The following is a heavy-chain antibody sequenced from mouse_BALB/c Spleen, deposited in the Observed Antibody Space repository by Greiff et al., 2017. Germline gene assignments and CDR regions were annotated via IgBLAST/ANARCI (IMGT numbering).Heavy chain of an antibody. V-gene: IGHV14-3*02. CDR3: ARPATDYYAMDY. D-gene: IGHD1-2*01. Sequence: EVKLQESGAELVKPGASVKLSCTASGFNIKDTYMHWVKQRPEQGLEWIGRIDPANGNTKYDPKFQGKATITADTSSNTAYLQLSSLTSEDTAVYYCARPATDYYAMDYWGQGTSVTVSS. CDR2: IDPANGNT. CDR1: GFNIKDTY. J-gene: IGHJ4*01.